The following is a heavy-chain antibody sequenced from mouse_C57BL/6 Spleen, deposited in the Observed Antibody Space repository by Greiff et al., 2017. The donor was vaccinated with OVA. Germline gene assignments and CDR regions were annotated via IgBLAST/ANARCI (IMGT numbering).Heavy chain of an antibody. CDR2: IDPSDSYT. J-gene: IGHJ2*01. CDR3: ASGQLRLRSYFDY. D-gene: IGHD3-2*02. CDR1: GYTFTSYW. Sequence: QVQLQQPGAELVKPGASVKLSCKASGYTFTSYWMQWVKQRPGQGLEWIGEIDPSDSYTNYNQKFTGKATLTVDTSSSTAYMQLSSLTSEDSAVYYCASGQLRLRSYFDYWGQGTTLTVSS. V-gene: IGHV1-50*01.